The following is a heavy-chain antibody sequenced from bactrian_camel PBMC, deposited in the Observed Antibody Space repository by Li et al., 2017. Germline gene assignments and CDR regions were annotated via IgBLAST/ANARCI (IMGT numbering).Heavy chain of an antibody. J-gene: IGHJ4*01. D-gene: IGHD6*01. Sequence: HVQLVESGGGSVQPGGSLRLSCSASGAAGSPVCMAWFRQGSGRQREAVATIYTGDGSTHYVDDSVKGRFTISKDSAKNTLYLQMNNLTPEDTAMYYCAADTDPWGTCVVAGMTTEFRFQYWGQGTQVTVS. CDR1: GAAGSPVC. V-gene: IGHV3S54*01. CDR3: AADTDPWGTCVVAGMTTEFRFQY. CDR2: IYTGDGST.